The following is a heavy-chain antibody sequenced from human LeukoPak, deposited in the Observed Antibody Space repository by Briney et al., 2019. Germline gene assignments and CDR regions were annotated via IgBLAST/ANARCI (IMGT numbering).Heavy chain of an antibody. CDR3: ARGSPPKYYYDSSGYYLDY. D-gene: IGHD3-22*01. J-gene: IGHJ4*02. CDR1: GFTFGGSG. CDR2: IRYDGSDK. Sequence: GGSLRLSCAASGFTFGGSGMHWVRQAPGKGLEWVAFIRYDGSDKHYADSVKGRFTISRDNSKNTLYLQMNSLRAEDTAVYYCARGSPPKYYYDSSGYYLDYWGQGTLVTVSS. V-gene: IGHV3-30*02.